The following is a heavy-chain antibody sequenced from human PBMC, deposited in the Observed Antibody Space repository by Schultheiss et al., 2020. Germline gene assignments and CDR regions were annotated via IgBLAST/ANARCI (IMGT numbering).Heavy chain of an antibody. J-gene: IGHJ6*02. V-gene: IGHV1-58*02. CDR3: AREIVVQGDYYYYGMDV. CDR2: IVVGSGNT. CDR1: GGTFSSYA. Sequence: SVKVSCKASGGTFSSYAISWVRQAPGQGLEWIGWIVVGSGNTNYAQKFQERVTITRDMSTSTAYMELSSLRSEDTAVYYCAREIVVQGDYYYYGMDVWGQGTTVTVSS. D-gene: IGHD3-10*01.